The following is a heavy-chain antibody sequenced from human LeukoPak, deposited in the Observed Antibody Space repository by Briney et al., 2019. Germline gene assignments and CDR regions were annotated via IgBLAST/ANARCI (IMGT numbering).Heavy chain of an antibody. D-gene: IGHD6-13*01. CDR3: ARDTPPIAAAGTLNWFDP. J-gene: IGHJ5*02. CDR1: GGTFSSYA. V-gene: IGHV1-69*13. Sequence: GASVKVSCRASGGTFSSYAISWVRQAPGQGLEWMGGIIPIFGTANYARKFQGRVTITADESTSTAYMELSSLRSEDTAVYYCARDTPPIAAAGTLNWFDPWGQGTLVTVSS. CDR2: IIPIFGTA.